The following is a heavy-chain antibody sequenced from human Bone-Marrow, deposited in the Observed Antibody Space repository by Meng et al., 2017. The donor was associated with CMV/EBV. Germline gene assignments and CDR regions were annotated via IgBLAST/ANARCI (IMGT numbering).Heavy chain of an antibody. D-gene: IGHD3-16*01. CDR2: IYHSGST. CDR3: ARVGGPINWFDP. Sequence: GSLRLSCTVSGYSISSGYYWGWIRQPPGKGLEWIGSIYHSGSTYYNPSLKSRVTISVDTSKNQFSLKLSSVTAADTAVYYCARVGGPINWFDPWGQGTLVTVSS. V-gene: IGHV4-38-2*02. CDR1: GYSISSGYY. J-gene: IGHJ5*02.